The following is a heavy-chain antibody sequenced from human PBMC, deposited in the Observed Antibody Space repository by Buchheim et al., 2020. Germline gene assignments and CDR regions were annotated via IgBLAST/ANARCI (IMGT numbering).Heavy chain of an antibody. Sequence: EVHLLESGGRLVQPGGSLRLSCAASGFTFSSYAMSWVRQAPGKGLEWVSGISGRGGSTYYADSGKGRFTISRDNSKKTLYLQMNSLRAEDTAVYYCAKDSSLTVTTFDYWGQGTL. V-gene: IGHV3-23*01. D-gene: IGHD4-11*01. J-gene: IGHJ4*02. CDR3: AKDSSLTVTTFDY. CDR2: ISGRGGST. CDR1: GFTFSSYA.